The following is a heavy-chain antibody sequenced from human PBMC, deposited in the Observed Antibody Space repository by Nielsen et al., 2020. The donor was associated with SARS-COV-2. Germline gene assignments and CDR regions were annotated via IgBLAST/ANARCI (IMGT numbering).Heavy chain of an antibody. CDR2: INHSGST. J-gene: IGHJ6*02. V-gene: IGHV4-34*01. Sequence: PGKGLEWIGEINHSGSTNYNPSLKSRVTISVDTSKNQFSLKLSSVTAADTAVYYCASLGAGYCSGGSCYPRGYYYYYYGVDVWGQGTTVTVSS. CDR3: ASLGAGYCSGGSCYPRGYYYYYYGVDV. D-gene: IGHD2-15*01.